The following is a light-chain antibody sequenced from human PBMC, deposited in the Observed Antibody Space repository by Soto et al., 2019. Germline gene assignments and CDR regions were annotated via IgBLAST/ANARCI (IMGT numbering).Light chain of an antibody. J-gene: IGKJ2*01. CDR2: GAS. V-gene: IGKV3-20*01. CDR1: QSVSSSY. CDR3: QQYGSSPGT. Sequence: EIVLTQSSGTLSLSPGERATLSCRASQSVSSSYLAWYQQKPGQAPRLLIYGASSRATGIPDRFSGSGSGIDFTLTISRLEPEDFAVYYCQQYGSSPGTFGQGTKLEIK.